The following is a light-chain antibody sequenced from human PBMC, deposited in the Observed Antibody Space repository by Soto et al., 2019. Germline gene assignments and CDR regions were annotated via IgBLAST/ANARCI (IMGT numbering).Light chain of an antibody. CDR1: QSVSSQ. V-gene: IGKV3-11*01. J-gene: IGKJ4*01. Sequence: EIVLTQSPATLSLSPGERATLSCRASQSVSSQLAWYQQKPGQAPRLLIYDASNRATGIPARFSGSGSGTAFTLTISSLEPEDFAVYYCQQRSNWPLTFGGGTKVEIK. CDR3: QQRSNWPLT. CDR2: DAS.